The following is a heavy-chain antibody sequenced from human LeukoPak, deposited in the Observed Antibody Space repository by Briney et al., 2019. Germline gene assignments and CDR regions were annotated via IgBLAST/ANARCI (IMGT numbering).Heavy chain of an antibody. D-gene: IGHD4-17*01. CDR3: ARRGSYGDYDY. CDR2: INPNGGGT. V-gene: IGHV1-2*02. Sequence: ASVKVSCKASGYTFTGYYIHWVRQAPGQGLEWMGWINPNGGGTNYVQKFQGRVTMTRDTSISTAYMELSSLRSDDTAVYYCARRGSYGDYDYWGQGTLVTVSS. CDR1: GYTFTGYY. J-gene: IGHJ4*02.